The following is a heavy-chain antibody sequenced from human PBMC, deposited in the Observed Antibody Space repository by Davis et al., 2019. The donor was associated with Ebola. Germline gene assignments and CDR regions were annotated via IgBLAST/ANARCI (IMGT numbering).Heavy chain of an antibody. CDR1: GGTFSRYA. Sequence: SVKVSCKASGGTFSRYAINWVRQAPGQGLEWMGGIIPFFGTTNYAQKFQGRVTITADESTSTAYMELSSLRSEDTAVYYCARAEYCNNSSCYLGAWYDPWGQGTLVTVSS. D-gene: IGHD2-2*01. CDR3: ARAEYCNNSSCYLGAWYDP. CDR2: IIPFFGTT. V-gene: IGHV1-69*13. J-gene: IGHJ5*02.